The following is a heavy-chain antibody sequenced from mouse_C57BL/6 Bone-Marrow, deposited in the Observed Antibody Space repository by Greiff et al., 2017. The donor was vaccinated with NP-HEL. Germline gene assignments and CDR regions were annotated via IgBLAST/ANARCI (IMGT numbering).Heavy chain of an antibody. D-gene: IGHD2-5*01. Sequence: EVQLQQSGAELVRPGASVKLSCTASGFNIKDYYMHWVKQRPEQGLEWIGRIDPEDGDTEYAPKFQGKATLTADTSSNTAYLQLSSLTSEDIAVYYGIPYSKGYYAMDYWGQGTSVPVSS. J-gene: IGHJ4*01. V-gene: IGHV14-1*01. CDR3: IPYSKGYYAMDY. CDR1: GFNIKDYY. CDR2: IDPEDGDT.